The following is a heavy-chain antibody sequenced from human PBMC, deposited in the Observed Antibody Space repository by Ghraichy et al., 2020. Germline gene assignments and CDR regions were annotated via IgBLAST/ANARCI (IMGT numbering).Heavy chain of an antibody. CDR3: AKDLSAGLGEDSYYGMDV. CDR1: GFTFDDYA. Sequence: GGSLRLSCAASGFTFDDYAMHWVRHVPGKGLEWVSGISWSNTYIGYADSVKGRFTISRDNAKNSLYLQMNSLRAEDTALYYCAKDLSAGLGEDSYYGMDVWGQGTTVTVSS. J-gene: IGHJ6*02. V-gene: IGHV3-9*01. CDR2: ISWSNTYI. D-gene: IGHD3-16*01.